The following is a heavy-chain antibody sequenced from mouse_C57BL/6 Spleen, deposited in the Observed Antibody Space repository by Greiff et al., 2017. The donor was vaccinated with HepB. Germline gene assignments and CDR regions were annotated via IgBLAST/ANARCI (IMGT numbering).Heavy chain of an antibody. J-gene: IGHJ4*01. D-gene: IGHD1-1*01. Sequence: VKLMESGPGLVQPSQSLSITCTVSGFSLTSYGVHWVRQSPGKGLEWLGVIWSGGSTDYNAAFISRLSISKDNSKSQVFFKMNSLQADDTAIYYCARFITTVVARGYAMDYWGQGTSVTVSS. V-gene: IGHV2-2*01. CDR1: GFSLTSYG. CDR3: ARFITTVVARGYAMDY. CDR2: IWSGGST.